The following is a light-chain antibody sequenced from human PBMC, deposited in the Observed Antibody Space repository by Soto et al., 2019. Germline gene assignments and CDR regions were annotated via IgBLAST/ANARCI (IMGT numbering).Light chain of an antibody. V-gene: IGKV4-1*01. Sequence: DIVMTQYPDSLAVALGERATINCKSSQSVLYSSNNKNHLAWYQQKPGQPPKLLIYWASTRESGVPDRFSGSGSGTDFTLTISSLQTEDVAVYYCQQYYNTPQTFGQGTKVEIK. CDR2: WAS. CDR3: QQYYNTPQT. CDR1: QSVLYSSNNKNH. J-gene: IGKJ1*01.